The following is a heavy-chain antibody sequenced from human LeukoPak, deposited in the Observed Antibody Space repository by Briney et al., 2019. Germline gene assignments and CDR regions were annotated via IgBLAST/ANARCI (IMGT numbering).Heavy chain of an antibody. CDR1: GFTFTNYW. V-gene: IGHV3-7*04. Sequence: GGSLRLSCEASGFTFTNYWMGWVRQAPGKGLEWVANINQDGSETYFVDSVKGRFTISRDNAKNSLNLQMNSLRAEDTAVYYCARAYYYDSKNYYNPTSSFDYWGQGTLVTVAS. D-gene: IGHD3-10*01. J-gene: IGHJ4*02. CDR3: ARAYYYDSKNYYNPTSSFDY. CDR2: INQDGSET.